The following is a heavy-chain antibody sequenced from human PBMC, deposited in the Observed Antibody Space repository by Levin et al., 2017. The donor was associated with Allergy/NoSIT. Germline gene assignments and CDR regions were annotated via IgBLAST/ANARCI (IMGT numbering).Heavy chain of an antibody. J-gene: IGHJ4*02. Sequence: GESLKISCKASGYTFTSYGISWVRQAPGQGLEWMGWISAYNGNTNYAQKLQGRVTMTTDTSTSTAYMELRSLRSDDTAVYYCARQHDYIWGSYPNFDYWGQGTLVTVSS. D-gene: IGHD3-16*02. V-gene: IGHV1-18*01. CDR2: ISAYNGNT. CDR3: ARQHDYIWGSYPNFDY. CDR1: GYTFTSYG.